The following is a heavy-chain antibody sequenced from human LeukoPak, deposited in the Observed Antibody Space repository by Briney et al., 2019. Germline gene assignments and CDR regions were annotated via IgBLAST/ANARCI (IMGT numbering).Heavy chain of an antibody. D-gene: IGHD3-10*01. J-gene: IGHJ6*02. V-gene: IGHV3-30*18. CDR3: AKDSSSGSYYYYGMDV. CDR1: GFTFSSYG. CDR2: ISYDGSNK. Sequence: PGGSLRLSCAASGFTFSSYGMHWVRQAPCKGLEWVAVISYDGSNKYYADSVKGRFTISRDNSKNTLYLQMNSLRAEDTAVYYCAKDSSSGSYYYYGMDVWGQGTTVTVSS.